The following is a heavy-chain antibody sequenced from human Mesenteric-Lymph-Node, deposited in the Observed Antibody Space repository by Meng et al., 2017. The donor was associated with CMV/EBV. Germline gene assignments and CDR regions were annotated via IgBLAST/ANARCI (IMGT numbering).Heavy chain of an antibody. Sequence: QVQVHKWGSGRLKPSETLSFTCAVYGGSFSGYYWNWIRQSPEKGLEWIGEINHSGSTTYNPSFTSRIIISVDTSTNQISLNMSSVTAADTAVYYCARGSSYDILTGYFDYWGQGALVTVSS. J-gene: IGHJ4*02. CDR1: GGSFSGYY. D-gene: IGHD3-9*01. CDR3: ARGSSYDILTGYFDY. CDR2: INHSGST. V-gene: IGHV4-34*01.